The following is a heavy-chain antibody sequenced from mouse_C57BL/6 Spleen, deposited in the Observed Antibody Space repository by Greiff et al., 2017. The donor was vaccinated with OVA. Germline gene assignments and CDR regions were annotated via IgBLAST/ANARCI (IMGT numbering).Heavy chain of an antibody. V-gene: IGHV1-63*01. Sequence: VKLQESGAELVRPGTSVKMSCKASGYTFTNYWIGWAKQRPGHGLEWIGDIYPGGGYTNYNEKFKGKATLTADKSSSTAYMQFSSLTSEDSAIYYCARGLYYGSSYYFDYWGQGTTLTVSS. CDR2: IYPGGGYT. D-gene: IGHD1-1*01. CDR3: ARGLYYGSSYYFDY. CDR1: GYTFTNYW. J-gene: IGHJ2*01.